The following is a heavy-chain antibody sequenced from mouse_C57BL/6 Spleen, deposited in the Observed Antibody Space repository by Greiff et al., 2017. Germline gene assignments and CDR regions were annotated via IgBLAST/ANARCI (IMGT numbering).Heavy chain of an antibody. CDR2: IYPGSGST. J-gene: IGHJ2*01. D-gene: IGHD2-2*01. V-gene: IGHV1-55*01. CDR3: ARDYGNDEGKLDY. Sequence: QVQLQQPGAELVKPGASVKMSCKASCYTFTSYWITWVKQRPGQGLEWIGYIYPGSGSTNYNEKFKSKDTLTVDTSSSTDYMQLSSLTSEDYAVYYCARDYGNDEGKLDYWGQGTTLTVSS. CDR1: CYTFTSYW.